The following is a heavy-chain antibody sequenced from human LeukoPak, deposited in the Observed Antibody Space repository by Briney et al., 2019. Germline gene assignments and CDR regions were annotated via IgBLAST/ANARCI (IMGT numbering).Heavy chain of an antibody. CDR3: ARRSYPPGIAAAGDLDY. V-gene: IGHV3-21*01. D-gene: IGHD6-13*01. Sequence: GGSLRLSCAASGFTFSSYSMNWVRQAPGKGLEWVSSISSSSSYIYYADSVKGRFTISRDNAKNSLYLQMNSLRAEDTAVYYCARRSYPPGIAAAGDLDYWGQGTLVTVSS. CDR2: ISSSSSYI. CDR1: GFTFSSYS. J-gene: IGHJ4*02.